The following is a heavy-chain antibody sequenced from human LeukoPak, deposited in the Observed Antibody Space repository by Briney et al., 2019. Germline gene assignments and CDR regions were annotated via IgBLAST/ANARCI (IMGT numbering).Heavy chain of an antibody. D-gene: IGHD6-19*01. V-gene: IGHV1-2*04. Sequence: ASVKVSCKASGYTFTGYYMHWVRQAPGQGLEWMGWINPNSGGTNYAQKFQGWVTMTRDTSISTAYMELSRLRSDDTAVYYCARLSVSSGWYWPGPDYWGQGTLVTVSS. CDR2: INPNSGGT. J-gene: IGHJ4*02. CDR3: ARLSVSSGWYWPGPDY. CDR1: GYTFTGYY.